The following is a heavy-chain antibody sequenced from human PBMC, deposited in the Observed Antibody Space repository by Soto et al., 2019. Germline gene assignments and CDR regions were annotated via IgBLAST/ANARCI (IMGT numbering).Heavy chain of an antibody. D-gene: IGHD2-2*01. CDR2: ISSSSSTI. CDR3: ARDLGCSSTSCHYYYYYYGMDV. J-gene: IGHJ6*02. CDR1: GFTFSSYS. Sequence: EVQLVESGGGLVQPGGSLRLSCAASGFTFSSYSMNWVRQAPGKGLEWVSYISSSSSTIYYADSVKGRFTISRDNAKNSLYLQMNSLRDEDTAVYYCARDLGCSSTSCHYYYYYYGMDVWGQGTTVTVSS. V-gene: IGHV3-48*02.